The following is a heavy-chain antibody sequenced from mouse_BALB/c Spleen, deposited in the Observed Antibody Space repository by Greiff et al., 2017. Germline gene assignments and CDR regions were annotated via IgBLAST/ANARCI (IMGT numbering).Heavy chain of an antibody. CDR3: AIYDATWFAY. Sequence: DVKLQESGAELVRPGALVKLSCKASGFNIKDYYMHWVKQRPEQGLEWIGWIDPENGNTIYDPKFQGKASITADTSSNTAYLQLSSLTSEDTAVYYCAIYDATWFAYWGQGTLVTVSA. D-gene: IGHD2-12*01. CDR2: IDPENGNT. CDR1: GFNIKDYY. V-gene: IGHV14-1*02. J-gene: IGHJ3*01.